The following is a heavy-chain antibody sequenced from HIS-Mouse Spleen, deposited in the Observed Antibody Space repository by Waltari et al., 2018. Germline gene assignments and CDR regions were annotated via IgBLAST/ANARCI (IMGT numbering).Heavy chain of an antibody. CDR3: ARDPGYSSSSNAFDI. CDR1: GYSISRGYS. CDR2: IYHSGST. Sequence: QVQLQESGPGLVKPSETLSLTCTVSGYSISRGYSRRWIRQPPGKGLEWIGSIYHSGSTYYNPSLKSRVTISVDTSKNQFSLKLSSVTAADTAVYYCARDPGYSSSSNAFDIWGQGTMVTVSS. V-gene: IGHV4-38-2*02. D-gene: IGHD6-6*01. J-gene: IGHJ3*02.